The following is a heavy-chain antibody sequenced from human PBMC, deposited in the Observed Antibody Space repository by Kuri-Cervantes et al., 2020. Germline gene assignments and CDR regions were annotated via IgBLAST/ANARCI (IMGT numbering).Heavy chain of an antibody. CDR1: GFTFSGYG. D-gene: IGHD2-2*01. CDR2: ISYDGGNK. V-gene: IGHV3-30*18. Sequence: GESLKISCAASGFTFSGYGMHWVRQAPGKGLEWVAVISYDGGNKYYADSVKGRFTISRDNSKNPLYLQMNSMSAEDTAVYYCAKDRSVLVPAAMRECFDYWGQGTLVTVSS. J-gene: IGHJ4*02. CDR3: AKDRSVLVPAAMRECFDY.